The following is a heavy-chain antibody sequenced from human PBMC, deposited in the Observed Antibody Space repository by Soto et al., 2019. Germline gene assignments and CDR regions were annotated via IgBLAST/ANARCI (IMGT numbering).Heavy chain of an antibody. V-gene: IGHV1-8*01. CDR3: ARGGWELLRWFVIRFDY. J-gene: IGHJ4*02. Sequence: GASVKVSCKASGYTSTSYDINWVRQATGQGLEWMGWMNPNSGNTDYAQKFQGRVTMTRNTSISTAYMELSSLRSEDTAVYYCARGGWELLRWFVIRFDYWGQGTLVTVSS. CDR1: GYTSTSYD. D-gene: IGHD1-26*01. CDR2: MNPNSGNT.